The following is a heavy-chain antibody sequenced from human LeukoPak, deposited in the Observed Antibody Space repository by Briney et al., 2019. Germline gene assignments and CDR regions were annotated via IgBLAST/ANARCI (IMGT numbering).Heavy chain of an antibody. D-gene: IGHD3-3*01. V-gene: IGHV3-48*01. CDR2: ISSSGSSI. CDR1: GFTFSSYS. CDR3: AKGFGDTTFGVVTAYDY. J-gene: IGHJ4*02. Sequence: GGSLRLSCAASGFTFSSYSMNWVRQAPGKGLEWVSYISSSGSSIYYADSVKGRFTISRDNAKNSLYLQMNSLRAEDTAVYYCAKGFGDTTFGVVTAYDYWGQGILVTVSS.